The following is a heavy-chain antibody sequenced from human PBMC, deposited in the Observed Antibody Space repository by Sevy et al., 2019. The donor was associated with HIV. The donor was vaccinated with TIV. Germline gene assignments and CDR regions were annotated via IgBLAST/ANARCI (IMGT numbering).Heavy chain of an antibody. CDR2: IHHDGSNE. Sequence: GGSLRLSCAASGFTFSYHGMHWVRQAPGKGLEWVAFIHHDGSNEFYADSVKGRFTISRDNSKNTLSLQMNSLRPEDTAVYYCAREDIRVAGIGYYFHSWGQGTLVTVSS. CDR3: AREDIRVAGIGYYFHS. V-gene: IGHV3-30*02. CDR1: GFTFSYHG. D-gene: IGHD6-19*01. J-gene: IGHJ4*02.